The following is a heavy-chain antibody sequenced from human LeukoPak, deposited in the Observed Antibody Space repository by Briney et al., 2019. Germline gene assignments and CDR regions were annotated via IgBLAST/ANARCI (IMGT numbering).Heavy chain of an antibody. V-gene: IGHV3-30*18. CDR3: AKGYCSNTSCPLNY. J-gene: IGHJ4*02. Sequence: GGSLRLSCAASGFTFSSYGMLWVRQAPGKGLEWVAVISYDGSNKYYADSVKGRFTISRDNSKNTLYLQMNSLRAEDTAVYYCAKGYCSNTSCPLNYWGQGTLVTVSS. CDR1: GFTFSSYG. D-gene: IGHD2-2*01. CDR2: ISYDGSNK.